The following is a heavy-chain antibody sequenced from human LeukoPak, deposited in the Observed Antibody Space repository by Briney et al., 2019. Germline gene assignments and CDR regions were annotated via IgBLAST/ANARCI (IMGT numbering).Heavy chain of an antibody. Sequence: GGSLILSCAASGFTFSSYGMHWVRQAPGKGLEWVAVISYDGSNKYYAGSVKGRFTISRENAKNSLYLQMNSLRAGDTAVYYCARERRSSTSCYGAFDIWGQGTMVTVSS. CDR3: ARERRSSTSCYGAFDI. CDR1: GFTFSSYG. J-gene: IGHJ3*02. V-gene: IGHV3-30*03. CDR2: ISYDGSNK. D-gene: IGHD2-2*01.